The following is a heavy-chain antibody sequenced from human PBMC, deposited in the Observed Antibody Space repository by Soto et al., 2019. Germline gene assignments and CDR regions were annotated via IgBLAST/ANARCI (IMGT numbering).Heavy chain of an antibody. CDR2: ISGYNGNT. D-gene: IGHD2-2*01. CDR1: GYTFTSYG. Sequence: QVRLVQSAAEVKKPGASVKVSCKASGYTFTSYGISWVRQAPGQGLEWMGWISGYNGNTNLAQKLQGRVTMTKDTPTSTVFMELRSLRSDDTAVYYCARSADCSITTCSFPSRFHIRGYYYYHGMDVWGQGTKVTVSS. V-gene: IGHV1-18*01. J-gene: IGHJ6*02. CDR3: ARSADCSITTCSFPSRFHIRGYYYYHGMDV.